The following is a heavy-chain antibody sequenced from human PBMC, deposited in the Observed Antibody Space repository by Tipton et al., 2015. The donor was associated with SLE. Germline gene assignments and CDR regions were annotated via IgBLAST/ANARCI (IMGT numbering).Heavy chain of an antibody. Sequence: SLRLSCTASSFTFSSYWMHWVRQVPGKGLVWVSEIDPDGSRTNYADYVEGRFIISRDNAKNTLSLQMNSLRVDDTGVYYCASLSAPSDYWGQGTLVTVSS. J-gene: IGHJ4*02. CDR3: ASLSAPSDY. CDR2: IDPDGSRT. V-gene: IGHV3-74*01. CDR1: SFTFSSYW.